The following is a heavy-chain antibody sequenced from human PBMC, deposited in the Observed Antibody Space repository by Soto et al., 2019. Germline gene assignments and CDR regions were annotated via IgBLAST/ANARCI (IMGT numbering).Heavy chain of an antibody. V-gene: IGHV5-51*01. CDR2: IYPGDSDT. Sequence: PGESMRISCKGSGYNFTSYLSGWVRTMPGKGLEWMGIIYPGDSDTRYSPSFQGQVTISADKSISTAYLQWSSLKASDTAMYYCARDYDSSGYYIIWGQGTMVTVSS. CDR1: GYNFTSYL. J-gene: IGHJ3*02. D-gene: IGHD3-22*01. CDR3: ARDYDSSGYYII.